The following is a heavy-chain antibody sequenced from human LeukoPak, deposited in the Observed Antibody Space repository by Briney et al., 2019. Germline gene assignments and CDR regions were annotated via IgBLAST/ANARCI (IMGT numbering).Heavy chain of an antibody. CDR2: ISEDGSTT. Sequence: GGSLRLSCAAAGFTFSSYWMHWVRHVPGEELVWVSRISEDGSTTNYADSVRGRFTISRDNSKNTLYLQMNSLRAEDTAVYYCARDQIAAAGSPAFDYWGQGTLVTVSS. CDR3: ARDQIAAAGSPAFDY. CDR1: GFTFSSYW. V-gene: IGHV3-74*01. J-gene: IGHJ4*02. D-gene: IGHD6-13*01.